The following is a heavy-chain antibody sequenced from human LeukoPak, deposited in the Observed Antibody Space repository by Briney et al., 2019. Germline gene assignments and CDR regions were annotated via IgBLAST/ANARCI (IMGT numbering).Heavy chain of an antibody. CDR2: INHSGST. CDR3: ARRLAAAGKGLDY. V-gene: IGHV4-34*01. Sequence: SETLSLTCAVYRGSLSGYYWSWIRQPPGKGLEWIGEINHSGSTNYNPSLKSRVTISVDTSKNQFSLKLSSVTAADTAVYYCARRLAAAGKGLDYWGQGTLVTVSS. D-gene: IGHD6-13*01. CDR1: RGSLSGYY. J-gene: IGHJ4*02.